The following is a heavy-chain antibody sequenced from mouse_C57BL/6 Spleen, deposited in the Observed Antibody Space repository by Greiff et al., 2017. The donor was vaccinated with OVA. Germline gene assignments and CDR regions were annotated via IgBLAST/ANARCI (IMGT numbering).Heavy chain of an antibody. J-gene: IGHJ2*01. D-gene: IGHD1-1*01. CDR3: ARWGYYYGSTYFDY. CDR2: IHPNSGST. V-gene: IGHV1-64*01. Sequence: VQLQQSGAELVKPGASVKLSCKASGYTFTSYCMHWVKQRPGQGLEWIGMIHPNSGSTNYNEKFKGKATLTADKSSSTAYMQLSSLTSEDSAVYFCARWGYYYGSTYFDYWGQGTTLTVSS. CDR1: GYTFTSYC.